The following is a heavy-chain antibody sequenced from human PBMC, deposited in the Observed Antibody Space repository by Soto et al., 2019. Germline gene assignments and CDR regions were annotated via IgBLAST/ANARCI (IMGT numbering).Heavy chain of an antibody. J-gene: IGHJ3*02. CDR3: TSPDDCGGDCYHDAFDI. CDR2: IRSKVNSYAT. CDR1: GFTFSGSA. D-gene: IGHD2-21*02. Sequence: EVQLVESGGGLVQPGGSLKLSCAASGFTFSGSAMHWVRQASGKGLEWVGLIRSKVNSYATVYAASVKGRFTISRDDSKNTAYLQMNSLKTEDAAVYYCTSPDDCGGDCYHDAFDIWGQGTMVTVSS. V-gene: IGHV3-73*02.